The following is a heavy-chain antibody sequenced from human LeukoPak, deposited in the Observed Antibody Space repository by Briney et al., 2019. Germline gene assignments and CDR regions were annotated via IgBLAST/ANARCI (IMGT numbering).Heavy chain of an antibody. V-gene: IGHV3-23*01. Sequence: ETLSLTCTVSGDSISSSSYYWGWIRQAPGKGLEWVSGISGSGGATYYADSVKGRFTVSRDDPHNTLYLQMNSVRAEDTAVYFCARGGVDHYGSGTYYLMYYFDHWGQGALVTVSS. CDR2: ISGSGGAT. CDR3: ARGGVDHYGSGTYYLMYYFDH. D-gene: IGHD3-10*01. J-gene: IGHJ4*02. CDR1: GDSISSSSYY.